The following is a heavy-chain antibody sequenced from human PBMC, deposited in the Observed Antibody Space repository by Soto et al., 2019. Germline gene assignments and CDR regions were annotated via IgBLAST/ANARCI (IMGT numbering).Heavy chain of an antibody. CDR2: IRSKANSYAT. CDR1: GFTFSGSG. V-gene: IGHV3-73*01. CDR3: TTRDLGYCSGGSCYVVDFDY. D-gene: IGHD2-15*01. J-gene: IGHJ4*02. Sequence: GGSLRLSCAASGFTFSGSGMHWVRQASGKGLEWVGRIRSKANSYATAYAASVKGRFTISRDDSKNTAYLQMNSLKTEDTAVYYCTTRDLGYCSGGSCYVVDFDYWGQGTLVTVSS.